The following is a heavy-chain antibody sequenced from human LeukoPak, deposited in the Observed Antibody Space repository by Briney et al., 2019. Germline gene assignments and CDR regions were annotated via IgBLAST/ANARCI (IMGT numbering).Heavy chain of an antibody. V-gene: IGHV1-2*02. J-gene: IGHJ4*02. CDR3: ARDRTREALVTYYFDY. D-gene: IGHD3-9*01. Sequence: GASVKVSCKASGYTFTGYYMHWVRQAPGQGLEWMGWINPNSGGTNYAQKFQGRVTMTKDTSISTAYMELSRLRSDDTAVYYCARDRTREALVTYYFDYWGQGTLVTVSS. CDR1: GYTFTGYY. CDR2: INPNSGGT.